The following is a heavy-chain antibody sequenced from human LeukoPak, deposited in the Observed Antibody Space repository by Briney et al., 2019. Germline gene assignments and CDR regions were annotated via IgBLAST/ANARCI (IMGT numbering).Heavy chain of an antibody. V-gene: IGHV3-21*01. D-gene: IGHD3-22*01. CDR3: ARVRYDGSGYYSIYDY. Sequence: GGSLRLSCAASGFTLSSYSMNWVRQAPGKGVECVSSISRSSIYIYYADSVKGRFTISRDNAKNSLFLQMNSLRSEDTAVYYCARVRYDGSGYYSIYDYWGQGTLVTVSS. CDR2: ISRSSIYI. J-gene: IGHJ4*02. CDR1: GFTLSSYS.